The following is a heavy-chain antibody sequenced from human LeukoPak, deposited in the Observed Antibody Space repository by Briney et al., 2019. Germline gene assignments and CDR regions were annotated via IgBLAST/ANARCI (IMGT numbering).Heavy chain of an antibody. Sequence: PGGSLRLSCAASGFSFSSFGMHWVRQAPGKGLERVAVIWYDGRNKYYADSVKGRFTISRDNSKNTVYLQMNSLRAEDTAIYYCAKDQGRYGSYAAIFDDWGQGTLVTVSS. J-gene: IGHJ4*02. CDR2: IWYDGRNK. CDR3: AKDQGRYGSYAAIFDD. D-gene: IGHD1-26*01. CDR1: GFSFSSFG. V-gene: IGHV3-33*06.